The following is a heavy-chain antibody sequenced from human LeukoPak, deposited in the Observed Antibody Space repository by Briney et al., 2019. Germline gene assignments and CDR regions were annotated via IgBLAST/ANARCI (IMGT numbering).Heavy chain of an antibody. CDR1: GYSFTSYW. CDR3: ARRRRYSYGQNWFDP. V-gene: IGHV5-51*01. J-gene: IGHJ5*02. Sequence: GESLKISCKGSGYSFTSYWIGWVRQVPGKGLEWMGIIYPGDSDTRYSPSFQGQVTISADKSISTAYLQWSSLKASDTAMYYCARRRRYSYGQNWFDPWGQGTLVTVSS. CDR2: IYPGDSDT. D-gene: IGHD5-18*01.